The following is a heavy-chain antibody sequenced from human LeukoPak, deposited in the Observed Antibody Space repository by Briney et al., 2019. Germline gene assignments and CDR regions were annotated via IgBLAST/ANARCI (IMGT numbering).Heavy chain of an antibody. V-gene: IGHV4-59*01. D-gene: IGHD1-26*01. Sequence: SETLSLTCTVSGGSISNYFWSWIRQPPGKGLEWIGYIYYSGSTNYNPSPKSRVTISVDTSKNQFSLKLSSVTAAGTAVYYCASAVGFYYYMDVWGKGATVTVSS. J-gene: IGHJ6*03. CDR2: IYYSGST. CDR1: GGSISNYF. CDR3: ASAVGFYYYMDV.